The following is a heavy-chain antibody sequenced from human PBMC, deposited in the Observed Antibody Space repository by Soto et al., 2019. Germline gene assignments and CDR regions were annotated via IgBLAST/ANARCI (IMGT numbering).Heavy chain of an antibody. CDR3: ARALRLWFPIPFDY. V-gene: IGHV4-34*01. CDR2: INHSGST. CDR1: GGSFSGYY. D-gene: IGHD5-12*01. J-gene: IGHJ4*02. Sequence: SETLSLTCAVYGGSFSGYYWSWIRQPPGKGLEWIGEINHSGSTNYNPSLKSRVTISVDTSKNQFSLKLSSVTAADTAVYYCARALRLWFPIPFDYWGQGTLVTVSS.